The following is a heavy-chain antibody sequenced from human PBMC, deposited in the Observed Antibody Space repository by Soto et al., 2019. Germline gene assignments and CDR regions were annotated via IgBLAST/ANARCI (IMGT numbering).Heavy chain of an antibody. J-gene: IGHJ5*02. CDR2: INPSGGRT. CDR3: ARDGCITATCAGGGNWFDP. Sequence: SAKVSCKASGYAFTTYYMHWVRQAPGQGLEWLGIINPSGGRTTYAQNFQGRVTMTRDTSTSTVYMELSSLRSEDTAVYYCARDGCITATCAGGGNWFDPWGQGTPVTVSS. CDR1: GYAFTTYY. D-gene: IGHD3-10*01. V-gene: IGHV1-46*01.